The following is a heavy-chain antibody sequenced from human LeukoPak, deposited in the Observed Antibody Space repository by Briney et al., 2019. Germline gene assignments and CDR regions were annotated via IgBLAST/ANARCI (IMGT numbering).Heavy chain of an antibody. CDR1: GFTFSSYS. J-gene: IGHJ5*02. Sequence: GGSLRLSCAASGFTFSSYSMNWVRQAPGKGLEWVSYISSSSSTIYYADSVKGRFTISRDNAKNSLYLQMNSPRAEDTAVYYCARDSGRPKFDYSNFRWFDPWGQGTLVTVSS. D-gene: IGHD4-11*01. CDR2: ISSSSSTI. V-gene: IGHV3-48*01. CDR3: ARDSGRPKFDYSNFRWFDP.